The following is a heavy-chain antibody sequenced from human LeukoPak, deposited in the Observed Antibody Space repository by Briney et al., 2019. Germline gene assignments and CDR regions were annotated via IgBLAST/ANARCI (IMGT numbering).Heavy chain of an antibody. D-gene: IGHD3-22*01. CDR1: GGSISSGGYS. CDR3: ARQNYYDSSCLDY. V-gene: IGHV4-30-2*01. Sequence: SETLSLTCAVSGGSISSGGYSWSWIRQPPGKGLEWIGYIYHSGSTYYNPSLKSRVTISVDRSKNQFSLKLSSVTAADTAVYYCARQNYYDSSCLDYWGQGTLVTVSS. J-gene: IGHJ4*02. CDR2: IYHSGST.